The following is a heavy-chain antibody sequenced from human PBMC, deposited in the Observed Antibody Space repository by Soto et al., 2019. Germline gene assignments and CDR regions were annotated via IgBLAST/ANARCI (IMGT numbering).Heavy chain of an antibody. Sequence: GGSLRLSCAASGFTFSSYAMSWVRQAPGKGLEWVSAISGSGGSTYYADSGKGRFTISRDNSKNTLYLQMNSLRAEDTAVYYCAIDYDSSGYFDYWGQGTLVTVSS. J-gene: IGHJ4*02. CDR1: GFTFSSYA. CDR2: ISGSGGST. CDR3: AIDYDSSGYFDY. D-gene: IGHD3-22*01. V-gene: IGHV3-23*01.